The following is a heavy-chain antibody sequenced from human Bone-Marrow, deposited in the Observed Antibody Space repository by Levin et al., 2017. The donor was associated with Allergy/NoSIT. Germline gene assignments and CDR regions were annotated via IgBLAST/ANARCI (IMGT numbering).Heavy chain of an antibody. Sequence: LSLTCAASGFRFEDSAMHWVRQAPGKGLEWVSGITWSGVTVGYVDSVKGRFTISRDDAKNSLYLQMNSLRAEDTALYYCAKNLRWGAASAHDAFDIWGQGTMVTVSS. CDR3: AKNLRWGAASAHDAFDI. V-gene: IGHV3-9*01. CDR1: GFRFEDSA. D-gene: IGHD6-25*01. CDR2: ITWSGVTV. J-gene: IGHJ3*02.